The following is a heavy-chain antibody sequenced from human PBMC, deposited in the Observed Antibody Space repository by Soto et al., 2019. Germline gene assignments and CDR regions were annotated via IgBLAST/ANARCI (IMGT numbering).Heavy chain of an antibody. CDR1: GYSFTSYW. CDR2: IYPGDSDT. J-gene: IGHJ4*02. D-gene: IGHD3-9*01. V-gene: IGHV5-51*01. Sequence: PGESLKISCKGSGYSFTSYWIGWVRQMPGKGLEWMGIIYPGDSDTRYSPSFQGQVTISADKSISTAYLQWSGLKASDTAMYYCARLNGGEYSSPYYDILTGYSYYFDYWGQGTLVTVSS. CDR3: ARLNGGEYSSPYYDILTGYSYYFDY.